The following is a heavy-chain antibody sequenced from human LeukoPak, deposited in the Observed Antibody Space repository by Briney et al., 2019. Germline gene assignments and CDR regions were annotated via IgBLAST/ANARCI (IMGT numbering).Heavy chain of an antibody. CDR1: GYTFTDYY. Sequence: ATVKISCKVSGYTFTDYYMHWVQQAPGKGLEWMGLVDPEDGETIYAEKFQGRVTITADTSTDTAHMELSSLRSEDTAVYYCATGEAYSSREFDYWGQGTLVTVSS. CDR2: VDPEDGET. CDR3: ATGEAYSSREFDY. D-gene: IGHD6-13*01. V-gene: IGHV1-69-2*01. J-gene: IGHJ4*02.